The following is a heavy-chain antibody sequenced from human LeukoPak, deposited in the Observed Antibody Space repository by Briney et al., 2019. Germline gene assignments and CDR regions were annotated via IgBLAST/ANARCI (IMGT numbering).Heavy chain of an antibody. V-gene: IGHV3-48*03. J-gene: IGHJ4*02. CDR2: ISSGGSPI. D-gene: IGHD1-26*01. CDR1: GFTFSLYW. Sequence: GGSLRLSCVASGFTFSLYWMTWVRQAPGKGLEWVSYISSGGSPIYADSVKGRFTISRDNAKNSLYLQMNSLRAEDTAVYYCARVPRSGNHFDYWGQGTLVTVSS. CDR3: ARVPRSGNHFDY.